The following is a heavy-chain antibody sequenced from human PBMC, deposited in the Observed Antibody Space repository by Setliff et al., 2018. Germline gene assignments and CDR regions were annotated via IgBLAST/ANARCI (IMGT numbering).Heavy chain of an antibody. CDR2: INNDGSST. J-gene: IGHJ4*02. CDR3: ARDHSSTLSVHDY. V-gene: IGHV3-74*01. Sequence: PGGSLRLSCAASGFTFSTYGLNWVRQAPGKGLVWVSRINNDGSSTTYEDSVKGRFTISRDNAKNTLYLQMNSLRAEDTAVYYCARDHSSTLSVHDYWGQGTLVTVSS. CDR1: GFTFSTYG. D-gene: IGHD2-2*01.